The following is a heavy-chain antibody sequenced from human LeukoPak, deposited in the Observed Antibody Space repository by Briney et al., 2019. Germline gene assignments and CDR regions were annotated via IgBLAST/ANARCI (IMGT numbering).Heavy chain of an antibody. J-gene: IGHJ1*01. D-gene: IGHD3-22*01. CDR2: ISGSGGTT. V-gene: IGHV3-23*01. Sequence: GGSLRLSCAASGFNFGEFWMAWVRQTPGKGLEWVSAISGSGGTTYYADSVKGRFTFSRDNSKNTLYLQMNSLRAEDTAVYYCAKEEGYYYDSGGYYVEYFQHWGQGTLVTVSS. CDR1: GFNFGEFW. CDR3: AKEEGYYYDSGGYYVEYFQH.